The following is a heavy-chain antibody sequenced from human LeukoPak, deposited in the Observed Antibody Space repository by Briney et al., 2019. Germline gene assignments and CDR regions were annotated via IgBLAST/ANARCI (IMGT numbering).Heavy chain of an antibody. D-gene: IGHD4/OR15-4a*01. J-gene: IGHJ4*02. V-gene: IGHV4-34*01. CDR1: GGSFSGYY. CDR3: ARGARLWHFDY. CDR2: INHSGSA. Sequence: SETLSLTCAVYGGSFSGYYWSWIRQPPGKGLEWIGEINHSGSANYNPSLKGRVTISVDTSKNQFSLKLSSVTAADTAVYYCARGARLWHFDYWGQGTLVTVSS.